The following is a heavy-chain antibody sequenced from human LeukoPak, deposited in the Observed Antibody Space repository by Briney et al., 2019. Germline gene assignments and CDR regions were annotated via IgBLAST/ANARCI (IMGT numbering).Heavy chain of an antibody. D-gene: IGHD5-24*01. J-gene: IGHJ4*02. CDR1: GYTFTAYY. Sequence: GASVKVSCKASGYTFTAYYLHWVRQAPGQGLEWMGWINPSSGATKYVQKFQARVTMIRDTSIRTAYMELDSLRSDDTAVYYCVRPRGGYTGPFDYWGQGSLVTVSS. V-gene: IGHV1-2*02. CDR3: VRPRGGYTGPFDY. CDR2: INPSSGAT.